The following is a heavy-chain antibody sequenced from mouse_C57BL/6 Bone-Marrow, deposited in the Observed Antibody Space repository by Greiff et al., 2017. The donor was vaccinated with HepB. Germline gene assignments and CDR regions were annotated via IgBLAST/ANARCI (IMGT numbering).Heavy chain of an antibody. CDR3: ARRKNYSNPWFAY. CDR2: IYPGSGST. D-gene: IGHD2-5*01. J-gene: IGHJ3*01. Sequence: QVQLQQPGAELVKPGASVKMSCKASGYTFTSYWITWVKQRPGQGLEWIGDIYPGSGSTNYNEKFKSKATLTVDTSSSTAYMQLSSLTSEDSAVYYCARRKNYSNPWFAYWGQGTLVTVSA. CDR1: GYTFTSYW. V-gene: IGHV1-55*01.